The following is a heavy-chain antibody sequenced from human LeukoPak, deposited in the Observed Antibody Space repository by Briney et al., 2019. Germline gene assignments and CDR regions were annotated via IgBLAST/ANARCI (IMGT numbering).Heavy chain of an antibody. CDR2: IYYSGST. CDR3: ASWPVDTAMVANY. J-gene: IGHJ4*02. Sequence: SSQTLSLTCTVSGGSISSGGYYWSWIRQHPGKGLEWIGYIYYSGSTYYNPSLKSRATISVDTSKNQFSLKLSSVTAADTAVYYCASWPVDTAMVANYWGQGTLVTVSS. CDR1: GGSISSGGYY. D-gene: IGHD5-18*01. V-gene: IGHV4-31*03.